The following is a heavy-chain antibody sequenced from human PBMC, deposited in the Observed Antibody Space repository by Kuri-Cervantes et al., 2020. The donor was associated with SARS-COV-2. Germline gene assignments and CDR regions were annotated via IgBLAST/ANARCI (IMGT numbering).Heavy chain of an antibody. Sequence: GESLKISCAASGFTFSSYSMNWVRQAPGKGLEWVSSISSSSSYIYYADSVKGRSTISRDNAKNSLYLQMNSLRAEDTAVYYCARLNYYGSGSYDYWGQGTLVTVSS. CDR2: ISSSSSYI. J-gene: IGHJ4*02. D-gene: IGHD3-10*01. CDR1: GFTFSSYS. V-gene: IGHV3-21*01. CDR3: ARLNYYGSGSYDY.